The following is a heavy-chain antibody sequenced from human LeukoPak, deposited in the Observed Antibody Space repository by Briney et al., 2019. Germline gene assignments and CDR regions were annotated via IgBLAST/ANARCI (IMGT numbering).Heavy chain of an antibody. CDR3: VKGRYCGGTSCSYFDC. CDR1: GFTFSSYA. CDR2: ITAGGGST. V-gene: IGHV3-23*01. D-gene: IGHD2-2*01. Sequence: GGSLRLSCAASGFTFSSYAMSWVRRAPEKGLEWVSTITAGGGSTYYADSVKGRFAISRDNSKNTLYLQMNSLRAEDTAIYYCVKGRYCGGTSCSYFDCWGQGTLVTFSS. J-gene: IGHJ4*02.